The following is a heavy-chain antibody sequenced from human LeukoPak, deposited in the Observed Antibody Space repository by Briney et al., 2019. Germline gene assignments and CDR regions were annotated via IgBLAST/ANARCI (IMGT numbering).Heavy chain of an antibody. CDR2: PSGSGGIR. Sequence: PGGALRLSCAASGFTFSNYAMTGVGQAPGRGLEWVSRPSGSGGIRLYADAVKGRFTVSRSNSENTLYLHMNSLGADDTAVYYCANYRSGGGGYYSGLEHWGQGTMVAVSS. D-gene: IGHD2-15*01. V-gene: IGHV3-23*01. J-gene: IGHJ1*01. CDR3: ANYRSGGGGYYSGLEH. CDR1: GFTFSNYA.